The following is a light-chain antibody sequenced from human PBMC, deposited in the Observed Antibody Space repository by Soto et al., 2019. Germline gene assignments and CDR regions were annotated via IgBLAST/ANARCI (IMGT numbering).Light chain of an antibody. CDR1: SNDVGSYNL. CDR3: CSYATSRTYV. J-gene: IGLJ1*01. Sequence: QSALTQPASVSGSPGQSITISCTGTSNDVGSYNLVSWYQQHPGKAPKLLIYEDNKRPSGVSNRFSGFKSGNTASLTISSLQSEDEADYHCCSYATSRTYVFGTGTKLTVL. CDR2: EDN. V-gene: IGLV2-23*01.